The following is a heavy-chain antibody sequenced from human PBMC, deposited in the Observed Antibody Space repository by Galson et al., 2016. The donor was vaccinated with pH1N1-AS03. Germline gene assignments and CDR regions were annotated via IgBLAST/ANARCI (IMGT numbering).Heavy chain of an antibody. CDR1: GFTFSHYG. Sequence: SLRLSCAASGFTFSHYGIHWVRQAPGKGLEWVAVIWYDGSYTYYTDSVKGRFTISRDNSKSTLSLQRNSLRVEDTAIYYCARGRIYSMEGKFGFDLWGQGTLVTVSS. CDR2: IWYDGSYT. J-gene: IGHJ4*02. CDR3: ARGRIYSMEGKFGFDL. V-gene: IGHV3-33*01. D-gene: IGHD2-15*01.